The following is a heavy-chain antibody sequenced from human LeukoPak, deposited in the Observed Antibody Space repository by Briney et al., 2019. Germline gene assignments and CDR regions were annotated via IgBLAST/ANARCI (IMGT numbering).Heavy chain of an antibody. V-gene: IGHV3-48*03. CDR1: GFTLSNYE. D-gene: IGHD3-3*01. CDR2: ITKGGATV. J-gene: IGHJ5*02. CDR3: ARLSVSITRRFDL. Sequence: GGSLKLSCPPSGFTLSNYEMNWVRLPPGKGPDWISYITKGGATVLYAESVKGRFTISRDNANSSLYLQMNSLRAEDTAVYFCARLSVSITRRFDLWGQGTLVTVSS.